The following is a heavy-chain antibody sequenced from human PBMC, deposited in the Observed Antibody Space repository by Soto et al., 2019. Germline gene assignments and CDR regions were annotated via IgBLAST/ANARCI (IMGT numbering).Heavy chain of an antibody. CDR1: GGSISSGDYY. J-gene: IGHJ4*02. CDR2: IYYSGST. Sequence: SETLSLTCTVSGGSISSGDYYWSWIRQPPGKGLEWIGYIYYSGSTYYNPSLKSRVTISVDTSKNQFSLKLSSVTAADTAVYYCARGLKDYYDSSALPPLYFDYWGQGTLVTVSS. D-gene: IGHD3-22*01. V-gene: IGHV4-30-4*01. CDR3: ARGLKDYYDSSALPPLYFDY.